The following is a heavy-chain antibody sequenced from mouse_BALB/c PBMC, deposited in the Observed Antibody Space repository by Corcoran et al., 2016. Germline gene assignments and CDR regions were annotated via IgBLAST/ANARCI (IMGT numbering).Heavy chain of an antibody. Sequence: EVQLQQSGPELVKPGASVKISCKASGYTFTDYNMHWVKQSHGKSLEWIGYIYPYNGGTGYNQKFKSKATLTVDNSSSTAYMELRSLTSEDSAVYYCARGATVADYWDQGTTLTVSS. V-gene: IGHV1S29*02. D-gene: IGHD1-1*01. CDR1: GYTFTDYN. CDR2: IYPYNGGT. J-gene: IGHJ2*01. CDR3: ARGATVADY.